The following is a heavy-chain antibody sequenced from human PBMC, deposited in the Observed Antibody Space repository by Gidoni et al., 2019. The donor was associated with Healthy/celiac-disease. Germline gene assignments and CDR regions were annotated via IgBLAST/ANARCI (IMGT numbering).Heavy chain of an antibody. V-gene: IGHV3-33*01. J-gene: IGHJ5*02. D-gene: IGHD3-3*01. CDR1: GFTFSSYG. Sequence: QVQLVESGGGVVQPGRSLRLSCAASGFTFSSYGMHWVRQAPGKGLEWVAVIWYDGSNKYYADSVKGRFTISRDNSKNTLYLQMNSLRAEDTAVYYCARDCVDFWSGSGRNWFDPWGQGTLVTVSS. CDR2: IWYDGSNK. CDR3: ARDCVDFWSGSGRNWFDP.